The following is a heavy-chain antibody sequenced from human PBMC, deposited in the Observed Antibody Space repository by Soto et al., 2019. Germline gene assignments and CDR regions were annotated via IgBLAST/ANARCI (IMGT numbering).Heavy chain of an antibody. Sequence: QDQLVQSGGEVKKPVASVKVSCKASGYSFTNYGITWVRQAPGQGFEWMGWISAYNCDTNYAQKLQGRVTMTTDASTSTAYLELRSLRSDDTAVYYCARDRGVAPPVAGNTHYYYYMDVWGKGTTVTVSS. CDR3: ARDRGVAPPVAGNTHYYYYMDV. CDR1: GYSFTNYG. D-gene: IGHD6-19*01. J-gene: IGHJ6*03. V-gene: IGHV1-18*01. CDR2: ISAYNCDT.